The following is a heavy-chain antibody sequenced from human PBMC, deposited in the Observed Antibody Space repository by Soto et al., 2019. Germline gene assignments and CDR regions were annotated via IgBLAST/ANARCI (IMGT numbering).Heavy chain of an antibody. CDR3: ARHKLDCSGGSCYSGVNWFDP. D-gene: IGHD2-15*01. CDR2: IYYSGST. J-gene: IGHJ5*02. V-gene: IGHV4-59*08. Sequence: SETLSLTCTVSGGSISSYYWSWIRQPPGKGLEWIGYIYYSGSTNYNPSLKSRVTISVDTSKNQFSLKLSSVTAADTAVYYCARHKLDCSGGSCYSGVNWFDPWGQGTLVTVSS. CDR1: GGSISSYY.